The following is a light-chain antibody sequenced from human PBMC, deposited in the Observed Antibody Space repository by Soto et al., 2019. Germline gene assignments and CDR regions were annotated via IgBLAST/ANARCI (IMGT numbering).Light chain of an antibody. CDR2: DAS. J-gene: IGKJ1*01. CDR1: QSISSY. CDR3: QQLTDWPPQWT. Sequence: EVVLTQSPDTLSLPPGERATLSCRASQSISSYLAWYQQKPGQAPRLLIYDASSRATGIPARFSGSGSGTDLTLTISSLEPEDFAVYYCQQLTDWPPQWTFGQWTKVEIK. V-gene: IGKV3-11*01.